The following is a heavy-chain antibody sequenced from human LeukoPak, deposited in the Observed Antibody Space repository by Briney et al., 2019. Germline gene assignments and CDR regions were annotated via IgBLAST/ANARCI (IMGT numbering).Heavy chain of an antibody. CDR3: ATKQWLNS. J-gene: IGHJ4*02. CDR1: GFTFSPYS. D-gene: IGHD6-19*01. CDR2: ISSGGDDI. Sequence: GGSLRLSCAASGFTFSPYSMTWVRQAPGKGLEWVSSISSGGDDIYYSDLVKGRFTISRDSAKNSLFLQMSNLRADDTAVYYCATKQWLNSWGQGTRVIVSS. V-gene: IGHV3-21*01.